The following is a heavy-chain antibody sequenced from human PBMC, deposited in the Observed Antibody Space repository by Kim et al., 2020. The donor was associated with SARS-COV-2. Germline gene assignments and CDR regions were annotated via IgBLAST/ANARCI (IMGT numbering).Heavy chain of an antibody. CDR2: FDPEDGET. Sequence: ASVKVYCKVSGYTLTELSMHWVRQAPGKGLEWMGGFDPEDGETIYAQKFQGRVTMPEDTSTDTAYMELSSLRSEDTAVYYCATGVGMGVPSWFDPWGQGTLVTVSS. CDR3: ATGVGMGVPSWFDP. J-gene: IGHJ5*02. V-gene: IGHV1-24*01. D-gene: IGHD1-26*01. CDR1: GYTLTELS.